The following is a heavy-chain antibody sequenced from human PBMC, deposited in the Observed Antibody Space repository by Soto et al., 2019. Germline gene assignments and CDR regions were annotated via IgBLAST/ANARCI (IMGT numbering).Heavy chain of an antibody. D-gene: IGHD3-16*01. CDR3: AKERWGVSGVDAFDV. CDR1: GFTFSTFA. CDR2: ISASGAGT. V-gene: IGHV3-23*01. Sequence: EVQLLESGGGLVQPGGSLRLSCEVSGFTFSTFAMNWVRQAPGKGLEWVSVISASGAGTDYADSVKGRFTISRDNSKNTLYLQMNSLRVEDTAVYYCAKERWGVSGVDAFDVWGQGTVVTVSS. J-gene: IGHJ3*01.